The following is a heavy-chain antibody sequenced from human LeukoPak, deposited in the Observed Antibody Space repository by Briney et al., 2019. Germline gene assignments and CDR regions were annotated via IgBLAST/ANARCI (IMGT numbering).Heavy chain of an antibody. D-gene: IGHD1-1*01. CDR3: ARRRAYINNWYYFDS. CDR1: GGSISTYY. V-gene: IGHV4-59*08. J-gene: IGHJ4*02. Sequence: SETLSLTCSVSGGSISTYYWSWIRQPPGKGLEWIGYIYYTGSTNYNPSFKSRVTISVDASKNLFSLELSTVIAADTAVYYCARRRAYINNWYYFDSWGQGTLVTVSS. CDR2: IYYTGST.